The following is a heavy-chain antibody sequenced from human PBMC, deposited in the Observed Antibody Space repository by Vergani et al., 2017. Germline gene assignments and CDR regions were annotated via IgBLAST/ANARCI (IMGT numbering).Heavy chain of an antibody. D-gene: IGHD3-3*01. CDR2: IYYSGST. CDR1: GGSISSYY. J-gene: IGHJ4*02. Sequence: QVQLQESGPGLVKPSETLSLTCTVSGGSISSYYWRWIRQPPGQGLEWIGYIYYSGSTTYNPPRKSRVTISVDTSKNQFSLKLSSVTAADTAVYYCARAASDYDFWSGYYSHLGYWGQGTLVTVSS. V-gene: IGHV4-59*01. CDR3: ARAASDYDFWSGYYSHLGY.